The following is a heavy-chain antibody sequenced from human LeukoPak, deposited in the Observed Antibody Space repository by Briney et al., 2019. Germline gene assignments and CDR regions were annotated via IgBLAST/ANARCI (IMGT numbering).Heavy chain of an antibody. J-gene: IGHJ6*03. D-gene: IGHD1-1*01. V-gene: IGHV4-38-2*02. CDR2: KYHSRST. Sequence: SETLSLTCTVSGHSISSDYCWGWIRPPPGEGLEWIGSKYHSRSTYYHPSLKRLVTISVNTTKNHFLQKRTSAAAAATAVYYCARGGYWIYYMDVWGKGTTVTVSS. CDR1: GHSISSDYC. CDR3: ARGGYWIYYMDV.